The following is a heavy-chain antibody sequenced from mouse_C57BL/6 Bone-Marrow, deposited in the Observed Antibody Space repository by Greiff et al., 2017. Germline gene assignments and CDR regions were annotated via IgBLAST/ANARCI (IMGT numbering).Heavy chain of an antibody. D-gene: IGHD1-1*01. J-gene: IGHJ1*03. CDR2: INPNYGTT. V-gene: IGHV1-39*01. CDR1: GYSFTDYN. CDR3: ARSSLRVVRGYFDV. Sequence: VQLQQFGPELVKPGASVKISCKASGYSFTDYNMNWVKQSNGKSLEWIGVINPNYGTTSYNQKFKGKATLTVDQSSSTAYMQLNSLTSEDSAVYYCARSSLRVVRGYFDVWGTGTTVTVSS.